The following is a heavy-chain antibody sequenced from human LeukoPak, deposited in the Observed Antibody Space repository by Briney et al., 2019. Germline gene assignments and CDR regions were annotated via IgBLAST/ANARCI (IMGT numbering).Heavy chain of an antibody. CDR1: GFTFSSYS. D-gene: IGHD6-6*01. CDR3: AREKPEYSSSLDY. CDR2: ISSSSSYI. V-gene: IGHV3-21*01. Sequence: GGSLRLSCAASGFTFSSYSMNWVRQAPGKGLEWVSSISSSSSYIYYADSVKGRFTISRDNAKNSLYLQMNSLRAEDTAVYYCAREKPEYSSSLDYWGQGTLVTVSS. J-gene: IGHJ4*02.